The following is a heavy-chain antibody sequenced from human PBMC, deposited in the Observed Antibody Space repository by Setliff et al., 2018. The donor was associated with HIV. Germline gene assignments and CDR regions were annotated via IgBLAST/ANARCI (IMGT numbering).Heavy chain of an antibody. CDR3: ARRGDSYGLDPIYYYYYYMDV. CDR1: GYTFTSYG. V-gene: IGHV1-18*01. Sequence: ASVKVSCKASGYTFTSYGISWVRQAPGQGLEWMGWITPFNGNTNYAQKLQGRVTMTTDTSTSTAYMELRSLRSDDTAVYYCARRGDSYGLDPIYYYYYYMDVWGKGPRSPSP. CDR2: ITPFNGNT. D-gene: IGHD5-18*01. J-gene: IGHJ6*03.